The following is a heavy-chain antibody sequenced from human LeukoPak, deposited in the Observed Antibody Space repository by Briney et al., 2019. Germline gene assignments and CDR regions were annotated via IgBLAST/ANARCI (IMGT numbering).Heavy chain of an antibody. D-gene: IGHD6-19*01. CDR3: AKDLRYSSGPFDY. V-gene: IGHV3-23*01. CDR2: IGGSGVVT. J-gene: IGHJ4*02. Sequence: GGSLRLSCAASGFTFSSYAMSWVRQAPGKGLEWVSSIGGSGVVTTNADSVKGRFTISRDNSKNTLYLQMNSLRAEDTAVYYCAKDLRYSSGPFDYWGQGTLVTVSS. CDR1: GFTFSSYA.